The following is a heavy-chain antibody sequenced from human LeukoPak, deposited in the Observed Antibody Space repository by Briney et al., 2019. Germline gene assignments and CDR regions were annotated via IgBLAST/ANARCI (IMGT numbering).Heavy chain of an antibody. CDR2: ISYDGSNK. D-gene: IGHD2-21*01. CDR3: ARDSGHIYYYMDV. CDR1: GFTFSSYA. J-gene: IGHJ6*03. Sequence: GGSLRLSCAASGFTFSSYAMHWVRQAPGKGLEWVATISYDGSNKYYADSVKGRFTISRDNSKKTPYLQMNSLRAEDTAVYYCARDSGHIYYYMDVWGKGTTVTVSS. V-gene: IGHV3-30*01.